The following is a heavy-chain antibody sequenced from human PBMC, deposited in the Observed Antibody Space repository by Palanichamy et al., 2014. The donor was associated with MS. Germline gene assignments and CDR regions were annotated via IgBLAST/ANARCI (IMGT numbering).Heavy chain of an antibody. Sequence: QVQLQESGPGLVKPSETLFLTCAVSGYSISSNYYWAWIRQPPGKGLEWIGSIYQSGSTYYNPSLKSRVTISVDTSKNQFSLKLSSVTAADTAVYYCARYRWGYSGYANWFDPWGQGTLVTVSS. D-gene: IGHD5-12*01. J-gene: IGHJ5*02. V-gene: IGHV4-38-2*01. CDR3: ARYRWGYSGYANWFDP. CDR2: IYQSGST. CDR1: GYSISSNYY.